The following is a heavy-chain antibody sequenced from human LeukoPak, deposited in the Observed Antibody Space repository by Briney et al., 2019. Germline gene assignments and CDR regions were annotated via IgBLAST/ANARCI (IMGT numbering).Heavy chain of an antibody. D-gene: IGHD6-13*01. CDR2: INPNSGGT. CDR1: GYTFTGYY. J-gene: IGHJ4*02. V-gene: IGHV1-2*02. Sequence: ASVKVSCKASGYTFTGYYMHCGRQAPGQGREWMGWINPNSGGTNYAQKFQGRVTMTRDTSISTAYMELSRLRYDDTAVYYCARSRYSSSWLDYWGQGTLVTVSS. CDR3: ARSRYSSSWLDY.